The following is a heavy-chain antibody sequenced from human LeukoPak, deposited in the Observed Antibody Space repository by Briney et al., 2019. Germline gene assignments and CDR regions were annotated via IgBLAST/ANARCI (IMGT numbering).Heavy chain of an antibody. CDR1: GGSFSGYY. D-gene: IGHD6-13*01. CDR2: INHSGST. J-gene: IGHJ4*02. CDR3: ARWDSSSWYFDY. Sequence: PSETLSLTCAVYGGSFSGYYWSWIRQPPGKGLEWIGEINHSGSTNYNPPLKSRVTISVDTSKNQFSLKLSSVTAADTAVYYCARWDSSSWYFDYWGQGTLVTVSS. V-gene: IGHV4-34*01.